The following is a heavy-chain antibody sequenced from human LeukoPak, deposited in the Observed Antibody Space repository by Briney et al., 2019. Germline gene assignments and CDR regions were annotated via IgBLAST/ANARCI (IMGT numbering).Heavy chain of an antibody. J-gene: IGHJ6*03. CDR1: GFTISSYA. V-gene: IGHV3-23*01. CDR3: AQDYSSGPGYYYYMDV. Sequence: GGSLRLSRAASGFTISSYAMTWVRQAPGKGLEWVSAISGSGSSTYYSDSVKGRFTISRDNSKNTMYLQMNSLRAEDTAVYYCAQDYSSGPGYYYYMDVWGQGTTVTVSS. CDR2: ISGSGSST. D-gene: IGHD6-19*01.